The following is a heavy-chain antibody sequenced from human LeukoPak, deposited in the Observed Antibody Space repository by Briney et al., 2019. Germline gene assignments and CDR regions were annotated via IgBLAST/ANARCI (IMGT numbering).Heavy chain of an antibody. Sequence: SQTLSLTCTVSGGSISSGGYYWSWVRQHPGKGLEWIGYIYYSGSTYYNPSRKSRVTISLDTSKNQFSLKLSSVTAADTAVYYCARDDGNYYFDYWGQGTLVTVSS. CDR1: GGSISSGGYY. J-gene: IGHJ4*02. CDR2: IYYSGST. V-gene: IGHV4-31*03. CDR3: ARDDGNYYFDY.